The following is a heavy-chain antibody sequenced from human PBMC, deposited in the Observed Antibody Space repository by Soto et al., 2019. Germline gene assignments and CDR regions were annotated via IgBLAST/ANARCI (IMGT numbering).Heavy chain of an antibody. CDR1: GYSYSNYY. CDR3: ASVTTTWSK. Sequence: QVQVLQSGAEVMEPGASVKVSCKESGYSYSNYYTHWVRQAPGQGLEWMAIVTPTGETTNYAQTLQGRVALTRHTSTNTDYMDLRRLTSKDTAINFCASVTTTWSKWGQGTVVSFSS. D-gene: IGHD1-26*01. V-gene: IGHV1-46*04. J-gene: IGHJ4*02. CDR2: VTPTGETT.